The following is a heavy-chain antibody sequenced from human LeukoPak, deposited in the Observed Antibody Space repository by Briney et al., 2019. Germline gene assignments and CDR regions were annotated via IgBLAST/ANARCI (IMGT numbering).Heavy chain of an antibody. V-gene: IGHV3-74*01. CDR3: ASLRGYSYGPLDY. Sequence: PGGSLRLSCAASGFTFSSYWMHWVRQAPGKGLVWVSRINTDGSSTSYADPVKGRFTISRDNAKNTLYLQMNSLRAEDTAVYYCASLRGYSYGPLDYWGQGTLVTVSS. J-gene: IGHJ4*02. CDR1: GFTFSSYW. CDR2: INTDGSST. D-gene: IGHD5-18*01.